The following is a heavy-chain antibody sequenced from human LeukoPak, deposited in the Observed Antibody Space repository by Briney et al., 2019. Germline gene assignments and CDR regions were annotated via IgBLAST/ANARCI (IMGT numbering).Heavy chain of an antibody. CDR3: ARDCPFRICLGDGMDV. CDR2: IYYSGST. Sequence: SETLSLTCSVSGDSISSGSYYWSWIRQPAGKGLEWIGYIYYSGSTNYNPSLKSRVTISVDTSKNQFSLKLSSVTAADTAVYYCARDCPFRICLGDGMDVWGQGTTVTVSS. J-gene: IGHJ6*02. V-gene: IGHV4-61*10. CDR1: GDSISSGSYY. D-gene: IGHD3-16*01.